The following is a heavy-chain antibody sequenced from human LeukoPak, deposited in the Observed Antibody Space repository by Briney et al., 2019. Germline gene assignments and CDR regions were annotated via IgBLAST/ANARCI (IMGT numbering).Heavy chain of an antibody. CDR2: IHYSGIT. Sequence: SETLSLTCTVSGGSISGSYWSWIRQPPGKGLEWIAYIHYSGITSYNPSLKSRVTISLDTSKNQFSLKLSSVTAADTAVYYCARQPDRRQLVLWGQGTLVTVSS. V-gene: IGHV4-59*08. CDR3: ARQPDRRQLVL. CDR1: GGSISGSY. J-gene: IGHJ4*02. D-gene: IGHD6-13*01.